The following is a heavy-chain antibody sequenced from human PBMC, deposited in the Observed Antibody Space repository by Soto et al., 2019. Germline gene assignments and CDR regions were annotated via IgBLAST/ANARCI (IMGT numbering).Heavy chain of an antibody. Sequence: QVQLQQWGAGLLKPSETLSLTCAVYGGSFSGYYWSWIRQPPGKGLAWIGEINHSGSTNYNPSLKSRVPISVVTSKNQFSLKLSSVTAADTAVYYCARVITYYYGSGSYYNVVWRKYYFDYWGQGTLVTVSS. CDR3: ARVITYYYGSGSYYNVVWRKYYFDY. J-gene: IGHJ4*02. D-gene: IGHD3-10*01. CDR1: GGSFSGYY. CDR2: INHSGST. V-gene: IGHV4-34*01.